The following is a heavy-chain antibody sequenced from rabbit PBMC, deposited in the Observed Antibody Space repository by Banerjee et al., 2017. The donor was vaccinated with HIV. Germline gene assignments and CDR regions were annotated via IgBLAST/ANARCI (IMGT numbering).Heavy chain of an antibody. V-gene: IGHV1S45*01. CDR2: IDAGSSATT. D-gene: IGHD2-1*01. J-gene: IGHJ6*01. Sequence: QEQLEESGGDLVKPGASLTLTCTASGFSFSSSYYMCWVRQAPGKGLEWIACIDAGSSATTWYATWAKGRFAISKTSSTTVTLQMTSLTAADKATYFCASRYIYDDDADYFRLWGPGTLVTVS. CDR1: GFSFSSSYY. CDR3: ASRYIYDDDADYFRL.